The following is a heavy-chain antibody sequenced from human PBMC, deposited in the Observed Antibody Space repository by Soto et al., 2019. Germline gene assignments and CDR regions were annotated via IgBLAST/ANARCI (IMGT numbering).Heavy chain of an antibody. J-gene: IGHJ6*03. CDR3: ARGPYSSSWYVGFYYYMDV. CDR1: GYTFTSYE. CDR2: MNPNSGNT. V-gene: IGHV1-8*01. Sequence: ASVKVSCKASGYTFTSYEINWVRQATGQGLEWMGWMNPNSGNTGYAQKFQGRVTMTRNTSISTAFMELSTLRSEDTAVYYCARGPYSSSWYVGFYYYMDVWGEGTTVTVSS. D-gene: IGHD6-13*01.